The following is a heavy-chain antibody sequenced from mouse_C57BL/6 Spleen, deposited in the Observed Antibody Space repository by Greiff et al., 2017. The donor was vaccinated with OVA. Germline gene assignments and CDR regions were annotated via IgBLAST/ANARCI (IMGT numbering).Heavy chain of an antibody. D-gene: IGHD1-1*01. V-gene: IGHV1-55*01. Sequence: VQLQQPGAELVKPGASVKLSCKASGYTFTSYWITWVKPRPGQGLEWIGDIYPGSGSTNYNEKFKSQATLTVDTSSSTAYMQLSSLTSEHSAVEDCARAEDNTTVVARGDYWGQGTTLTVSS. CDR2: IYPGSGST. CDR3: ARAEDNTTVVARGDY. CDR1: GYTFTSYW. J-gene: IGHJ2*01.